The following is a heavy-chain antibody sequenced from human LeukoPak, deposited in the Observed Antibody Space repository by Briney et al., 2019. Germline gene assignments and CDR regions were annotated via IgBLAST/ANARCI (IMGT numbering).Heavy chain of an antibody. Sequence: SETLSLTCTVSGGSISSSSYYWGWIRQPPGKGLEWIGSIYYSGSTCYNPSLKSRVTISVDTSKNQFSLKLSSVTAADTAVYYCARGHWNYIIDYWGQGTLVTVSS. CDR2: IYYSGST. CDR3: ARGHWNYIIDY. J-gene: IGHJ4*02. CDR1: GGSISSSSYY. V-gene: IGHV4-39*07. D-gene: IGHD1-7*01.